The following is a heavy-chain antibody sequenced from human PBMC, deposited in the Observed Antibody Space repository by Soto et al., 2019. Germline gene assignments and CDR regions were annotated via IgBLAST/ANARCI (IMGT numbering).Heavy chain of an antibody. Sequence: QVTLKESGPVVVKPTETLTLTCTVSGFSLNNARVAVSWIRHPPGKALEWLATILSNDETSSNTALRSRLTISTDTAKIQVFLTMTHRDPECAATYYWARGLAPKRYYFDYWGQGALVTVSS. CDR1: GFSLNNARVA. V-gene: IGHV2-26*01. CDR3: ARGLAPKRYYFDY. CDR2: ILSNDET. J-gene: IGHJ4*02.